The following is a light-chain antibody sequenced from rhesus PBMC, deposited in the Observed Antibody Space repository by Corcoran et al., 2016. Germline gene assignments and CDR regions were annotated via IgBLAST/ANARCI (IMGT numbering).Light chain of an antibody. CDR1: QGNSKI. CDR2: DPT. Sequence: DIQMTQAPSSLSASVGDTGSIPRRAIQGNSKILDWDQQKPGKAPKPLIFDPTNFESGVPSRVSGSGSGTDFTLTISSLQPEDFATYYCQQHDSYPNSFGPGTKVEIE. CDR3: QQHDSYPNS. J-gene: IGKJ2*01. V-gene: IGKV1S14*01.